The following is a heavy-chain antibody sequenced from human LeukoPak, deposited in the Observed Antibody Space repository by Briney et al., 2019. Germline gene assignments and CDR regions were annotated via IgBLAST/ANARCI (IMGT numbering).Heavy chain of an antibody. CDR1: GGSISSYY. Sequence: SETLSLTCTVSGGSISSYYWSWIRQPAGKGLEWIGRIYTSGSTNYNPSLKSRVTMSVDTPKNQSSLKLSSVTAADTAVYYCARDLRESSWYPPYYYYYMDVWGKGTTVTVSS. D-gene: IGHD6-13*01. CDR2: IYTSGST. CDR3: ARDLRESSWYPPYYYYYMDV. V-gene: IGHV4-4*07. J-gene: IGHJ6*03.